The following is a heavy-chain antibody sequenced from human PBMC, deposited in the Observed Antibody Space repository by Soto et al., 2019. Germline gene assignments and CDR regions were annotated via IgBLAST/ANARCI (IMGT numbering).Heavy chain of an antibody. D-gene: IGHD1-26*01. CDR3: TRRLGGATAFDI. J-gene: IGHJ3*02. V-gene: IGHV3-73*01. CDR2: IRSKANSYAT. CDR1: GFTFSGSA. Sequence: GESLKISCAASGFTFSGSAMHWVRQASGKGLEWVGRIRSKANSYATAYAASVKGRFTISRDDSKNTAYLQMNSLKTEDTAVYYCTRRLGGATAFDIWGQGTMVTVSS.